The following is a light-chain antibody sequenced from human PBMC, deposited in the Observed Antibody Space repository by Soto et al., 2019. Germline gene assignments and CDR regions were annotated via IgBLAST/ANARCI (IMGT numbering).Light chain of an antibody. J-gene: IGLJ2*01. V-gene: IGLV2-14*01. CDR1: SSDVGSSNF. Sequence: QSALTQPASVSGSPGQSITISCTGTSSDVGSSNFVSWYQQHPGKAPKLIFYEVSNRPPGLSDRFSGSKSGTTASLTISGLQAEDEADYFCSSYTTHKTLLFGGGTKLTVL. CDR3: SSYTTHKTLL. CDR2: EVS.